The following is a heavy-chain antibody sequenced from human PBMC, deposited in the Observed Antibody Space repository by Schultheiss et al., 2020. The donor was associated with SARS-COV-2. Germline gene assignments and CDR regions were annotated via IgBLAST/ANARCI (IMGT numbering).Heavy chain of an antibody. Sequence: SQTLSLTCTVSGYSISSGYYWGWIRQPPGKGLEWIGYIYYSGSTNYNPSLKSRVTISVDTSKNQFSLKLSSVTAADTAVYYCARAPEAYYDFWSGYYNIYYYYMDVWGKGTTVTVSS. CDR1: GYSISSGYY. CDR2: IYYSGST. D-gene: IGHD3-3*01. V-gene: IGHV4-61*01. CDR3: ARAPEAYYDFWSGYYNIYYYYMDV. J-gene: IGHJ6*03.